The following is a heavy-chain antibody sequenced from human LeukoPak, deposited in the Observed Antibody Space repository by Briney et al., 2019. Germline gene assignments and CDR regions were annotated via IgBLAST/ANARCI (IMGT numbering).Heavy chain of an antibody. Sequence: ASVKVSCKASGYTFTSYDINWVRQATGQGLEWMGWMNPNSGNTGYAQKFQGRVTMTRNTSISTAYMELSSLRSEDTAVYYCARAPVFPDAFDIWGQGTMVTVSS. D-gene: IGHD3-10*02. CDR2: MNPNSGNT. CDR1: GYTFTSYD. CDR3: ARAPVFPDAFDI. V-gene: IGHV1-8*01. J-gene: IGHJ3*02.